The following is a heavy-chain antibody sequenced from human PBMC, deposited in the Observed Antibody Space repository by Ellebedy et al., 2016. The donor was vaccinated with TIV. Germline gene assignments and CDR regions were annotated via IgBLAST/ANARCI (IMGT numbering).Heavy chain of an antibody. CDR3: ARTCTNALCYNY. D-gene: IGHD2-8*01. J-gene: IGHJ4*02. CDR1: GDSISRSPYY. V-gene: IGHV4-39*07. Sequence: MPSETLSLTCTVSGDSISRSPYYWGWIRQPPGKGLEWIGSIYHSGSAYYNSPLRSRVTISVDTSKNQFSLRLNSVTAADTAVYYCARTCTNALCYNYWGQGTLVTVSS. CDR2: IYHSGSA.